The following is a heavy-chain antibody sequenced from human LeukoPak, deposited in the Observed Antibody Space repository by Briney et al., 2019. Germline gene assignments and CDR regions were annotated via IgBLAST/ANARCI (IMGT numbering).Heavy chain of an antibody. J-gene: IGHJ5*02. Sequence: ASVKVSCKASGRTVSSYAISWERQAPGQGLEWMGRIIPIFGIANYPQKFQVRVTITADKSTSTAYMELSSLRSEDTAVYYCAREVVTTNGNWFDPWGQGTLVTVSS. V-gene: IGHV1-69*04. CDR1: GRTVSSYA. D-gene: IGHD4-11*01. CDR2: IIPIFGIA. CDR3: AREVVTTNGNWFDP.